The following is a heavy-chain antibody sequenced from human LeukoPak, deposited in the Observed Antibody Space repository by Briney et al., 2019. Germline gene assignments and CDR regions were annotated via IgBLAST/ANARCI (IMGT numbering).Heavy chain of an antibody. V-gene: IGHV4-34*01. CDR2: INHSGST. J-gene: IGHJ6*03. Sequence: SETLSLTCAVYGGSFSGYYWSWIRQPPGKGLEWIGEINHSGSTNYSPSLKSRVTISVDTSKNQFSLKLSSVTAADTAVYYCARGLRGVVVTAMMYYYYYYMDVWGKGTTVTVSS. D-gene: IGHD2-21*02. CDR1: GGSFSGYY. CDR3: ARGLRGVVVTAMMYYYYYYMDV.